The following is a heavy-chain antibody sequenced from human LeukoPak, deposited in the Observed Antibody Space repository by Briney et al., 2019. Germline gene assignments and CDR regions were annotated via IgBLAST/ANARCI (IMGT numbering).Heavy chain of an antibody. CDR2: IYYSGST. D-gene: IGHD3-10*01. CDR1: GGSISSGDYY. CDR3: ARIGLYGSGSDY. J-gene: IGHJ4*02. V-gene: IGHV4-30-4*08. Sequence: SQTLSLTCTVSGGSISSGDYYWSWIRQPPGKGLEWIGYIYYSGSTNYNPSLKSRVTISVDTSKNQFSLKLSSVTAADTAVYYCARIGLYGSGSDYWGQGTLVTVSS.